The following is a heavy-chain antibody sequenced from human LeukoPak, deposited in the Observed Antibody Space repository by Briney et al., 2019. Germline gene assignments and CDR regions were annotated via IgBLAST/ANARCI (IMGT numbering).Heavy chain of an antibody. CDR3: ARGDDYGGAWYYFDC. CDR2: IYSAGTT. J-gene: IGHJ4*02. D-gene: IGHD4-23*01. CDR1: GFTVSRNY. V-gene: IGHV3-53*01. Sequence: PGGPLRLSCAASGFTVSRNYYMNWVRQAPGKGLEWVSVIYSAGTTYYADSVKGRFTISRDNSKNTVYLQMNSLRAEDTAVYYCARGDDYGGAWYYFDCWGQGTLVTVSS.